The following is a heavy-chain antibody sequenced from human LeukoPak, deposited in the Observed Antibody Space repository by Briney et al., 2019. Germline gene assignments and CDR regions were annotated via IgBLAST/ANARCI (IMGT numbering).Heavy chain of an antibody. CDR3: ARGPIAARPGFDY. D-gene: IGHD6-6*01. J-gene: IGHJ4*02. CDR1: GFTFSSYS. Sequence: PGGSLRLSCAASGFTFSSYSMNWVRQAPGKGLEWVSSISSSSSYTYYADSVKGRFTISRDNAKNSLYLQMNSLRAEDTAVYYCARGPIAARPGFDYWGQGTLVTVSS. V-gene: IGHV3-21*01. CDR2: ISSSSSYT.